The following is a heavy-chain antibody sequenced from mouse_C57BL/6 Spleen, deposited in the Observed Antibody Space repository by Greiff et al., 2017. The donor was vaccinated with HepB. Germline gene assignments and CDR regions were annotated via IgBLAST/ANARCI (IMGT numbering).Heavy chain of an antibody. D-gene: IGHD1-1*01. CDR3: ARSSDYYGSSYRGFAY. J-gene: IGHJ3*01. CDR1: GYTFTSYG. Sequence: DVQLQESGAELVRPGSSVKMSCKTSGYTFTSYGINWVKQRPGQGLEWIGYIYIGNGYTEYNEKFKGKATLTSDTSSSTAYMQLSSLTSEDSAIYFCARSSDYYGSSYRGFAYWGQGTLVTVSA. CDR2: IYIGNGYT. V-gene: IGHV1-58*01.